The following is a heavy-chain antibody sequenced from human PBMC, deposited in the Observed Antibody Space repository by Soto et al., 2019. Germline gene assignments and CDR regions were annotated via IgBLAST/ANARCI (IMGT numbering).Heavy chain of an antibody. Sequence: GGSLRLSCAASGFTFSSYWMSWVRQAPGKGLEWVANIKQDGSEKYYADSVKGRFTISRDNAKNSLYLKMNSLRAEDTAVYYCARRGYCSGGSCYSSFDYWGQGTLVTVSS. D-gene: IGHD2-15*01. CDR2: IKQDGSEK. J-gene: IGHJ4*02. CDR1: GFTFSSYW. CDR3: ARRGYCSGGSCYSSFDY. V-gene: IGHV3-7*01.